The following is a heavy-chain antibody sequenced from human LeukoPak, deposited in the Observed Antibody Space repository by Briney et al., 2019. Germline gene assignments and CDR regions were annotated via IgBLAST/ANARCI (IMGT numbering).Heavy chain of an antibody. CDR1: GFTFSSYG. D-gene: IGHD2-21*02. J-gene: IGHJ4*02. CDR3: AKEGPYCGGDCYYDY. Sequence: PGRSLRLSCSASGFTFSSYGMHWVRQAPGKGLEGVAVISYDGSNKYYADSVKGRFTISRDNSKNTLYLQMNSLRAEDTAVYYCAKEGPYCGGDCYYDYWGQGTLVTVSS. V-gene: IGHV3-30*18. CDR2: ISYDGSNK.